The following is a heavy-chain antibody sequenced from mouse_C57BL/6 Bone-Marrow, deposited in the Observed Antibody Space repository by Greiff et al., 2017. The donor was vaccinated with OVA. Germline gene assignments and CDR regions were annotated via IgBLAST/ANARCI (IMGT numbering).Heavy chain of an antibody. CDR3: AGHIPFITTVVATRPCAY. Sequence: EVKLMESGGGLVQPGESLKLSCESNEYEFPSHDMSWVRKTPEKRLELVAAINSDGGSTYYPDTMERRFIISRDNTKKTLYLQMSSLRSEDTALYYGAGHIPFITTVVATRPCAYWDQGTLVTVSA. CDR2: INSDGGST. J-gene: IGHJ3*01. CDR1: EYEFPSHD. V-gene: IGHV5-2*01. D-gene: IGHD1-1*01.